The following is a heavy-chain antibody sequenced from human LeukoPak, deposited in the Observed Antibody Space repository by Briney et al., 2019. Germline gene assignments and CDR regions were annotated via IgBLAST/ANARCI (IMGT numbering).Heavy chain of an antibody. D-gene: IGHD1-1*01. CDR2: MRFDGSNE. CDR3: CARIFDDTGYFDS. Sequence: TAGSLRLSCAASGFTFSGEGISWVRQAPGQGLDWVAFMRFDGSNEYYADSVKGRFTISRDNSNSTLYLQTPSSGAAAETVYYCCARIFDDTGYFDSWGRGTLVTVSS. V-gene: IGHV3-30*02. CDR1: GFTFSGEG. J-gene: IGHJ4*02.